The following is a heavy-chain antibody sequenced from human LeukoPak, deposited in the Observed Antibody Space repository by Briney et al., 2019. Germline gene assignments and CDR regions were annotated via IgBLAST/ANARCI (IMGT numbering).Heavy chain of an antibody. CDR3: AGEGNGWFGELSLEN. V-gene: IGHV1-69*01. CDR1: GGTFSSYA. Sequence: ASVKVSCKASGGTFSSYAISWVRQAPGQGLEWMGGIIPIFGTANYAQKFQGRVTITADESTSTAYMELSSLRSEDTAVYYCAGEGNGWFGELSLENWGQGTLVTVSS. J-gene: IGHJ4*02. CDR2: IIPIFGTA. D-gene: IGHD3-10*01.